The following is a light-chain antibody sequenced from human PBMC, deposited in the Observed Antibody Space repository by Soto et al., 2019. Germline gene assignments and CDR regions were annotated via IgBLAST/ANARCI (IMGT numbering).Light chain of an antibody. CDR1: QRVSSSY. J-gene: IGKJ5*01. CDR2: DAS. V-gene: IGKV3D-20*01. Sequence: EIVLTQSPATLSLSPGERATLSCGASQRVSSSYLAWYQQKPGLAPRLLIYDASSRATGIPARFSGSGSGTAFTLTISRLEPEDFAVYYCQQYGSSLITFGQGTRLEIK. CDR3: QQYGSSLIT.